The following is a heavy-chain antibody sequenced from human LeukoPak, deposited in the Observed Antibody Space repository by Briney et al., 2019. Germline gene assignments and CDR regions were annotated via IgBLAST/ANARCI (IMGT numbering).Heavy chain of an antibody. CDR3: AKDRYYDRVSYFDY. Sequence: PGGSLRLSCAASGFTFSSYDMHWVRQATGKGLEWVSAIGTAGDTYYPGSVKGRFTISRDNSKNTLYLQMNSLRAEDTAVYYCAKDRYYDRVSYFDYWGQGTLVTVSS. CDR1: GFTFSSYD. V-gene: IGHV3-13*01. D-gene: IGHD3-22*01. J-gene: IGHJ4*02. CDR2: IGTAGDT.